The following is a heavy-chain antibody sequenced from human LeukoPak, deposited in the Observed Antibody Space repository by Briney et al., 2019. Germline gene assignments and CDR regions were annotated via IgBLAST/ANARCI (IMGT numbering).Heavy chain of an antibody. Sequence: GGSLRLSCEASGFTFTTYSMTWVRQAPGKGLEWVSIISSGSSAIFSADALKGRFTISRDNAKNLLYLDMNSLRAEDTAVYYCARGHTAVTRHFDFWGQGTLVTVSS. CDR2: ISSGSSAI. V-gene: IGHV3-21*01. CDR1: GFTFTTYS. D-gene: IGHD4-17*01. CDR3: ARGHTAVTRHFDF. J-gene: IGHJ4*02.